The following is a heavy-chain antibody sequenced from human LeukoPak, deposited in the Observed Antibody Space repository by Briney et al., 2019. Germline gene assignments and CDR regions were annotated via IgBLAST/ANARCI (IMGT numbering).Heavy chain of an antibody. J-gene: IGHJ4*02. D-gene: IGHD5-24*01. V-gene: IGHV3-23*01. Sequence: PGGSLRLSCAASGFSFSNYDMTWVRQAPGKGLEWVSGISGSGDSTYYADSVKGRFTISRDNSKNTLYLQMNSLRAEDTAIYYCAKHGYKVEYDYWGQGTLVTVSP. CDR3: AKHGYKVEYDY. CDR2: ISGSGDST. CDR1: GFSFSNYD.